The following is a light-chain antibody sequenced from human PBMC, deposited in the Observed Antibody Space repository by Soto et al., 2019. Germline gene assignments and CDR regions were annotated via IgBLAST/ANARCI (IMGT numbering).Light chain of an antibody. CDR2: KNN. CDR3: GTWDSNLSAL. CDR1: SSNIGNNY. Sequence: QSVLTQPPSVSAAPGQKVTISCSGSSSNIGNNYVYWYQQLPGTAPKLLIYKNNKRPSGIPDRFSGSQSGTSATLDITGLQTGDEADYYCGTWDSNLSALFGTGTKVTVL. V-gene: IGLV1-51*01. J-gene: IGLJ1*01.